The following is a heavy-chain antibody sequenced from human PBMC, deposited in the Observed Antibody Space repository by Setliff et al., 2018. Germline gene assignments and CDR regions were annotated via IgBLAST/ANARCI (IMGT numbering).Heavy chain of an antibody. J-gene: IGHJ5*02. Sequence: PSETLSLTCTVSGGSISSSSYYWGWIRQPPGKGLEWIGSIYHSGSTYYNPSLKSRVTISVDTSKNQFSLRLSSVTVADTAVYYCVRRVDVGWFDPWGQGTLVTVSS. D-gene: IGHD1-26*01. CDR1: GGSISSSSYY. CDR2: IYHSGST. CDR3: VRRVDVGWFDP. V-gene: IGHV4-39*07.